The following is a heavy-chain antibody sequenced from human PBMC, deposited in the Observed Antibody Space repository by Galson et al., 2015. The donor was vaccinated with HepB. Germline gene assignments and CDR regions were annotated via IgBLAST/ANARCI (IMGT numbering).Heavy chain of an antibody. Sequence: SLRLSCAASGFTVSSNYMSWVRQAPGKGLEWVSVIYGGGNTYYAGSVRGRFTISRDSSKNTLYLQMNSLRVDDTAVYYCARGGRLSPSGSPFDYWGQGTLVTVSS. CDR3: ARGGRLSPSGSPFDY. V-gene: IGHV3-66*01. D-gene: IGHD3-10*01. J-gene: IGHJ4*02. CDR2: IYGGGNT. CDR1: GFTVSSNY.